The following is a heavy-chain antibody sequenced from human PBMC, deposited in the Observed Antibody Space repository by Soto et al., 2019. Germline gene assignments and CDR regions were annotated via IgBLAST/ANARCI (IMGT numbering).Heavy chain of an antibody. V-gene: IGHV3-30-3*01. Sequence: QVQLVESGGGVVQPGRSLRLSCAASGFTFSSYAMHWVRQAPGKGLEWVAVISYDGSNKYYADSVKGRFTISRDNSKNTLYLHMNRVRAEDTAVYYCARDGLVGYFDYWGQGTLVTVSS. D-gene: IGHD1-26*01. J-gene: IGHJ4*02. CDR2: ISYDGSNK. CDR3: ARDGLVGYFDY. CDR1: GFTFSSYA.